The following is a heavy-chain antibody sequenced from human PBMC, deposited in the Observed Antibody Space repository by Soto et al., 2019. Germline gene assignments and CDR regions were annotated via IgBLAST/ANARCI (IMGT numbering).Heavy chain of an antibody. CDR2: IWYDGSNK. D-gene: IGHD1-1*01. CDR1: GFTFSSFG. V-gene: IGHV3-33*01. J-gene: IGHJ4*02. Sequence: GGSLRLSCAASGFTFSSFGMHWVRQAPGKGLEWVAVIWYDGSNKYYADSVKGRFTISRDNSKNSVYLQMNSLKTEDTAVYYCVRTIQPGTTTYFDYWGQGTLVTVSS. CDR3: VRTIQPGTTTYFDY.